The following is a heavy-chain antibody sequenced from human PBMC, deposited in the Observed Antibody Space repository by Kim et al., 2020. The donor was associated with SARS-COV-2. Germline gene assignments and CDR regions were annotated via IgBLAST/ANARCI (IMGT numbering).Heavy chain of an antibody. CDR2: INHSGST. CDR3: ARGSNWKGGYYYYGMDV. Sequence: SETLSLTCAVYGGSFSGYYWSWIRQPPGKGLEWIGEINHSGSTNYNPSLKSRVTISVDTSKNQFSLKLSSVTAADTAVYYCARGSNWKGGYYYYGMDVWG. J-gene: IGHJ6*01. V-gene: IGHV4-34*01. D-gene: IGHD1-20*01. CDR1: GGSFSGYY.